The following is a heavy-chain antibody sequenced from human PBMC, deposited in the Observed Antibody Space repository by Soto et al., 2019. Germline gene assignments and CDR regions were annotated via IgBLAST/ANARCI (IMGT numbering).Heavy chain of an antibody. CDR3: AKAYSSSWYVYYFDY. CDR2: ISGSGSST. CDR1: GFTFSSYA. V-gene: IGHV3-23*01. J-gene: IGHJ4*02. Sequence: GGSLRLSCAASGFTFSSYAMSWVRQAPGKGLEWVSAISGSGSSTYYADSVKGRLTISRDNSKNTLYLQMNSLRAEDTAVYYCAKAYSSSWYVYYFDYWGQGTLVTVSS. D-gene: IGHD6-13*01.